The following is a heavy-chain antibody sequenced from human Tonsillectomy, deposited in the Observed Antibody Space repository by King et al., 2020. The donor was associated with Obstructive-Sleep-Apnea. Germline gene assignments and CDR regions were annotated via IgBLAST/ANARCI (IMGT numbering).Heavy chain of an antibody. CDR1: GFTFSNYA. CDR2: ISYDGSNK. J-gene: IGHJ6*02. Sequence: VQLVESGGGVVQPGRSLRLSCAASGFTFSNYAIHWVRQAPGKGLEWVAVISYDGSNKYYADSVKGRLTISRDNSKNTLYLQMNSLRPEDTAVYYCARDMYYYDSRCYYYVIYSYGMDVWGQGTTVTVSS. CDR3: ARDMYYYDSRCYYYVIYSYGMDV. D-gene: IGHD3-22*01. V-gene: IGHV3-30*04.